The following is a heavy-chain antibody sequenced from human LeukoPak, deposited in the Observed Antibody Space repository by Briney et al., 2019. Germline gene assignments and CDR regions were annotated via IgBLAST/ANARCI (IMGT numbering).Heavy chain of an antibody. Sequence: PSETLSLTCAVSGYSISSGYYWGWIRQPPGKGLEWIGTIYHSGNTYYNPSLESRVTISVDTSKNQFSLKLSSVTAADTAAHYCARTPDYGDYMNFDYWGQGTLVTVSS. J-gene: IGHJ4*02. CDR3: ARTPDYGDYMNFDY. V-gene: IGHV4-38-2*01. CDR2: IYHSGNT. D-gene: IGHD4-17*01. CDR1: GYSISSGYY.